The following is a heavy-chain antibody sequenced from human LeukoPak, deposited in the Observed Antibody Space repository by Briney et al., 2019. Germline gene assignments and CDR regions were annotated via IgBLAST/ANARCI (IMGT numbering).Heavy chain of an antibody. Sequence: GGSLRLSCAASGFTFSSYAMSWVRQAPGKGLEWVSAISGSGGSTYYADSVKGRFTISRDNSKNTLYLQVNSLRAEDTAVYYCAKLRSGNDAFDIWGQGTMVTVSS. J-gene: IGHJ3*02. CDR2: ISGSGGST. V-gene: IGHV3-23*01. CDR3: AKLRSGNDAFDI. CDR1: GFTFSSYA. D-gene: IGHD3-3*01.